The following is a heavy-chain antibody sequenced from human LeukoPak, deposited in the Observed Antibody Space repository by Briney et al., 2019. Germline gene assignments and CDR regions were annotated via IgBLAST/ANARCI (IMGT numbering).Heavy chain of an antibody. J-gene: IGHJ4*02. CDR1: GFTFSSYA. CDR3: AKGYCSGGSCYSFDY. Sequence: GGSLRLSCAASGFTFSSYAMSWVRQAPGKGLEWVSAISGSGGSTYYADSVKGRFTISRDNSKNTLYLQMNSLRAEDTAVYYCAKGYCSGGSCYSFDYWGQGTLVTVSS. CDR2: ISGSGGST. V-gene: IGHV3-23*01. D-gene: IGHD2-15*01.